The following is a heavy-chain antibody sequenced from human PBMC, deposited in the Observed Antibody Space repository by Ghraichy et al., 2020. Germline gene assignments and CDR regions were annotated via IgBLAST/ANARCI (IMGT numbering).Heavy chain of an antibody. CDR2: IYYNGNT. CDR3: ASSYYYGSGAHRFDY. Sequence: SETLSLTCTVSGDSISNSNHYWGWIRQPPGKGLEWIGSIYYNGNTYDNPSLRSRVTLSVDTSKNQFSLKLTSVTAADTAIYYCASSYYYGSGAHRFDYWGQGTLVTVSS. D-gene: IGHD3-10*01. V-gene: IGHV4-39*01. J-gene: IGHJ4*02. CDR1: GDSISNSNHY.